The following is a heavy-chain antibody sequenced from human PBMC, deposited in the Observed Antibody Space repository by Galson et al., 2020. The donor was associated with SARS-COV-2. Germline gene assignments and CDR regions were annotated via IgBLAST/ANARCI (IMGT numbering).Heavy chain of an antibody. CDR1: GYTFTSYA. CDR2: INAGNGNT. J-gene: IGHJ6*02. V-gene: IGHV1-3*01. D-gene: IGHD2-2*01. CDR3: ARSARVVPAAMNTDYYYGMDV. Sequence: ASVKVSCKASGYTFTSYAMHWVRQAPGQRLEWMGWINAGNGNTKYSQKFQGRVTITRDTSASTAYMELSSLRSEDTAVYYCARSARVVPAAMNTDYYYGMDVWGQGTTVTVSS.